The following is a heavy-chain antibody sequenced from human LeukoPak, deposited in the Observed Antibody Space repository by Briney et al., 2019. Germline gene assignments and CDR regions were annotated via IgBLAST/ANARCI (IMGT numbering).Heavy chain of an antibody. CDR2: TYYRSKWYN. CDR1: GDSVSGNIVA. CDR3: AREARGVRFDY. V-gene: IGHV6-1*01. Sequence: SQTLSLSCAISGDSVSGNIVAWNWIRQSPSRGLEWLGRTYYRSKWYNEYAVSVKSRLSINPGTSRNQFSLHLNSVTPEDTAVYYCAREARGVRFDYWGQGTLVTVSS. J-gene: IGHJ4*02.